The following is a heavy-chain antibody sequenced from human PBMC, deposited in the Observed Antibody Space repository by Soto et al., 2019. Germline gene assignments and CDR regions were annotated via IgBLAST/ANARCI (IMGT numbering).Heavy chain of an antibody. V-gene: IGHV3-72*01. D-gene: IGHD3-10*01. J-gene: IGHJ4*02. CDR3: ARDSSMVRGVIQS. CDR2: TRNKANSYTT. CDR1: GFTFSDHY. Sequence: EVQLVESGGGLVQPGGSLRLSCAASGFTFSDHYMDWVRQAPGKGLEWVGRTRNKANSYTTEYAASVKGRSNISRNYSKNSLYLQMNSLKTEDTAVYYCARDSSMVRGVIQSWGQGTLVTVSS.